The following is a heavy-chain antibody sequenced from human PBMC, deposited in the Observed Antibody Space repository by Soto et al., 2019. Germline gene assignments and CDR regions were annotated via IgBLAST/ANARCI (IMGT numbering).Heavy chain of an antibody. CDR2: ISYSGST. J-gene: IGHJ3*02. V-gene: IGHV4-59*01. D-gene: IGHD2-21*02. CDR3: ARGRGDTDDI. Sequence: PSETLSLTCTVSGGSIISDYWSWIRQPPGKGLEWIGYISYSGSTNYNPSLKSLVTISVDTSRNQFSLNLSSVTAADTAVYYCARGRGDTDDIWGQGTMVTVSS. CDR1: GGSIISDY.